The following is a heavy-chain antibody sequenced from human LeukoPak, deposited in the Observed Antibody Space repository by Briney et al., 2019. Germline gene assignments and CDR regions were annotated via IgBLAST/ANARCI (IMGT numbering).Heavy chain of an antibody. CDR3: ARDFNSGWADS. Sequence: GGSLRLSCAASGFTFSTYGMHWVRQAPGKGLEWVAIIWNDGSNEYYGDSVKGRFTISRDNSNNTLYLQMNSLRAEDTAIYYCARDFNSGWADSWGQGTLVTVSS. CDR1: GFTFSTYG. J-gene: IGHJ5*01. D-gene: IGHD6-19*01. V-gene: IGHV3-33*08. CDR2: IWNDGSNE.